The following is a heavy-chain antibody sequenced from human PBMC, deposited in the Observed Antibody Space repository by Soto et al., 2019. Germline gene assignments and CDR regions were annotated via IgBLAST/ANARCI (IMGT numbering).Heavy chain of an antibody. CDR3: ATHGTPRGAGAGYYGSGSYFDYYGMDV. CDR2: IYHSGST. Sequence: ESLSLSCADSGCSISSGYYWGWIRQPPGKGLEWIGRIYHSGSTYYNPSLKCRVTISVDTSKNQFSLKLSSVTAADTAVYYCATHGTPRGAGAGYYGSGSYFDYYGMDVWGQGTTVTVSS. D-gene: IGHD3-10*01. CDR1: GCSISSGYY. V-gene: IGHV4-38-2*01. J-gene: IGHJ6*02.